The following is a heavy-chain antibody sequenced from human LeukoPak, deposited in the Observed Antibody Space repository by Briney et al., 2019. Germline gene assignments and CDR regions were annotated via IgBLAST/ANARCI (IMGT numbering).Heavy chain of an antibody. D-gene: IGHD3-22*01. Sequence: SETLSLTCTVSGGSISSYYWSWIRQPAGKGLEWIGRIYTTGITNYNPSLKSRVTMSVDTSKNQFSLKLTSVTAADTAVYYCARDGYYYDISGYYFWGQGTLVNVSS. CDR2: IYTTGIT. CDR1: GGSISSYY. CDR3: ARDGYYYDISGYYF. V-gene: IGHV4-4*07. J-gene: IGHJ4*02.